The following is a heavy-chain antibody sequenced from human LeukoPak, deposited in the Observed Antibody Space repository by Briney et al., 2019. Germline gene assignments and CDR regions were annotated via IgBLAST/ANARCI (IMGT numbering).Heavy chain of an antibody. CDR1: GGSFSGYY. J-gene: IGHJ3*02. CDR2: INHSGST. Sequence: SETLSLTCAVYGGSFSGYYWSWIRQPPGKGLEWIGEINHSGSTNYNPSLKSRVTISVDTSKNQFSLKLSSVTAADTAVYYCARDRYSGYDGFGAFDIWGQGTMVTVSS. D-gene: IGHD5-12*01. CDR3: ARDRYSGYDGFGAFDI. V-gene: IGHV4-34*01.